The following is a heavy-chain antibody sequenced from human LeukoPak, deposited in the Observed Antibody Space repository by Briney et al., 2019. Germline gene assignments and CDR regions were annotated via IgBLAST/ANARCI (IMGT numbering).Heavy chain of an antibody. D-gene: IGHD6-19*01. CDR1: GFTFSNYW. J-gene: IGHJ5*02. V-gene: IGHV3-7*01. CDR2: IKEDGSEK. CDR3: ARDQQWLAS. Sequence: PGGSLRLSCAASGFTFSNYWMSGVRQAPGKGLEWVANIKEDGSEKYYVDSVKGRFTISRDNAKNTLYLRMNSLRAEDTAVYYCARDQQWLASWGQGTLVTVSS.